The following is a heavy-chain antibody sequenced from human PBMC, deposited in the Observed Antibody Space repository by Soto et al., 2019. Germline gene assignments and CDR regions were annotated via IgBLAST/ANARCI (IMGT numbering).Heavy chain of an antibody. CDR2: MNPNSGNT. D-gene: IGHD3-3*01. Sequence: RASVKVSCKASGYTFTSYDINWVRQATGQGLEWMGWMNPNSGNTGYAQKFQGRVTMTRNTSISTAYMELSSLRSEDTAVYYCARGLGGNPYYDFWSGYFSPYMDVWGKGTTVTVS. CDR1: GYTFTSYD. J-gene: IGHJ6*03. V-gene: IGHV1-8*01. CDR3: ARGLGGNPYYDFWSGYFSPYMDV.